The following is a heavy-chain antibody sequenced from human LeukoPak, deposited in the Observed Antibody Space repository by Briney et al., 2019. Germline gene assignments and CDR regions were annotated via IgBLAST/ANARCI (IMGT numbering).Heavy chain of an antibody. CDR2: ISSSGSTI. D-gene: IGHD2-8*01. Sequence: PGGSLRLSCAASGFTFSDYYMSWIRQAPGKGLERVSYISSSGSTIYYADSVKGRFTISRDNAKNSLYLQMNSLRAEDTAVYYCARDGDIVLMVYARREYGMDVWGRGTTVTVSS. V-gene: IGHV3-11*01. CDR1: GFTFSDYY. J-gene: IGHJ6*02. CDR3: ARDGDIVLMVYARREYGMDV.